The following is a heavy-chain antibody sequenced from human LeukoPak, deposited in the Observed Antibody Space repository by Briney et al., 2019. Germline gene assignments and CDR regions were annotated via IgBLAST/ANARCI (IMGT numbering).Heavy chain of an antibody. V-gene: IGHV1-8*01. Sequence: ASVKVSCKASGYTFTSYDINWVRQATGQGLEWMGWMNPNSGNTGYAQKFQGRVTMTRNTSISTVYMELSSLRSEDTAVYYCAREWPDFWSGYFTYYYYYGMDVWGQGTTVTVSS. J-gene: IGHJ6*02. CDR3: AREWPDFWSGYFTYYYYYGMDV. CDR2: MNPNSGNT. CDR1: GYTFTSYD. D-gene: IGHD3-3*01.